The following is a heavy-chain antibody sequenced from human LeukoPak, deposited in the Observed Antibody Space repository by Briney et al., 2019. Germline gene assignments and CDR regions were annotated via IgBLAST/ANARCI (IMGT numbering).Heavy chain of an antibody. J-gene: IGHJ4*02. CDR2: IRYDGSNK. D-gene: IGHD5-18*01. CDR1: GFSLSGYG. Sequence: PGGSLRLSCAASGFSLSGYGMHWVCQAPGKGLEWVAFIRYDGSNKDYADSVKGRFTISRDNSKNTLYLQMNSLRAEDTAVYYCAKDRRYSYVDFDFWGQGTLVTVSS. V-gene: IGHV3-30*02. CDR3: AKDRRYSYVDFDF.